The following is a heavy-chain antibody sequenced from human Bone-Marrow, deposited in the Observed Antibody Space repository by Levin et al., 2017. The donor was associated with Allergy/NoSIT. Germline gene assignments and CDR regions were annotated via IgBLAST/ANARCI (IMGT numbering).Heavy chain of an antibody. J-gene: IGHJ4*02. Sequence: TSETLSLTCTVSGVSSSRYYWTWFRQPPGKGLEWIGYVFETGATYYSPSFKSRVTISVDTSKMQFSLNLSSVTAADTAVYYCARAQSGYNYGPFDSWGQGTLVTVSS. D-gene: IGHD5-18*01. CDR1: GVSSSRYY. V-gene: IGHV4-59*01. CDR2: VFETGAT. CDR3: ARAQSGYNYGPFDS.